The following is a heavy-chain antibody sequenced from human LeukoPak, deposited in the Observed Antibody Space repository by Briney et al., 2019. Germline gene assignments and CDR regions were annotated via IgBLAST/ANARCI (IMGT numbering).Heavy chain of an antibody. CDR2: INPSGGST. J-gene: IGHJ4*02. CDR3: ARDRRIVGATVFDY. CDR1: GYTFTSYY. V-gene: IGHV1-46*01. Sequence: ASVKVSCKXSGYTFTSYYMHWVRQAPGQGLEWMGRINPSGGSTSYAQKFQGRVTMTRDTPTSTVYMELSSLRSEDTAVYYCARDRRIVGATVFDYWGQGTLVTVSS. D-gene: IGHD1-26*01.